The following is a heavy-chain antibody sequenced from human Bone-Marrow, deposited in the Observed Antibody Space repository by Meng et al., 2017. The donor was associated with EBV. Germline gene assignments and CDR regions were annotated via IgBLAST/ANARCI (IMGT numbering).Heavy chain of an antibody. Sequence: QVQPQESGPGLVKPSETLSLTCTVSGGSVSSGSYYWSWIRQPPGKGLEWIGYIYYSGSTNYNPSLKSRVTISVDTSKNQLSLKLSSVTAADTAVYYCARVVARSYFDYWGQGTLVTVSS. CDR1: GGSVSSGSYY. J-gene: IGHJ4*02. CDR2: IYYSGST. CDR3: ARVVARSYFDY. V-gene: IGHV4-61*01.